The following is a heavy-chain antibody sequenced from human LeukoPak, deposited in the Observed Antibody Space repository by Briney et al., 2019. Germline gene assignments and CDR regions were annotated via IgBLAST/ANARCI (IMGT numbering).Heavy chain of an antibody. CDR1: GFTFTTYW. V-gene: IGHV3-7*01. Sequence: GGSLRLSCAASGFTFTTYWMSWVRQPPGKGLEWVANIKQDGSEKYYVDSVKGRFTISRDNAKNSLYLQMNSLRAEDTAVYYCASLYGSGSYSSDWFDPWGQGTLVTVSS. CDR2: IKQDGSEK. D-gene: IGHD3-10*01. CDR3: ASLYGSGSYSSDWFDP. J-gene: IGHJ5*02.